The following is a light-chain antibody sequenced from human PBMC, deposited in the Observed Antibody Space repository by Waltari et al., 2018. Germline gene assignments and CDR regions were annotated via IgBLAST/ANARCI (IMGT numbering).Light chain of an antibody. CDR2: LGS. CDR1: QSLLHSNGYNY. Sequence: DIVMTKSPLSLPVTPGEPASISCRSSQSLLHSNGYNYLDWYRQKPGQSPQILIYLGSNRDSGVPDRFSGSGSGTDFTLKISRVEAEDAGVYYCMEALQSVTFGQGTRLEIK. J-gene: IGKJ5*01. V-gene: IGKV2-28*01. CDR3: MEALQSVT.